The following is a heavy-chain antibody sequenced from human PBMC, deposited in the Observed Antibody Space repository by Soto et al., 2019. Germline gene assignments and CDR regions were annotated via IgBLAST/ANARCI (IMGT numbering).Heavy chain of an antibody. D-gene: IGHD6-6*01. CDR2: IYYSGST. CDR3: ARQGIAARPAPNWFDP. V-gene: IGHV4-39*01. J-gene: IGHJ5*02. Sequence: QLQLQESGPGLVKPSETLSLTCTVSGGSISSSSYYWGWIRQPPGKGLEWIGSIYYSGSTYYNPSLKGRVTISVDTSKNQFSLKLSSVTAADTGVDYWARQGIAARPAPNWFDPWGQGTLVTVSS. CDR1: GGSISSSSYY.